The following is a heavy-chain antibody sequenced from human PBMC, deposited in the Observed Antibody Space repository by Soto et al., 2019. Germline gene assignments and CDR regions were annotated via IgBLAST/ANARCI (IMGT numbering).Heavy chain of an antibody. Sequence: SGPTLVNPTQTLTLTCTFSGFSFTTAGVAVGWIRQTPGGALEWLTLIYYNDDRRFSPSLKTRHTITGDTSKNQVVLSLTNVDPGDTATYFCAHSDGGYEIIYFDFWGQGIPVTVSS. J-gene: IGHJ4*02. V-gene: IGHV2-5*01. CDR3: AHSDGGYEIIYFDF. CDR1: GFSFTTAGVA. CDR2: IYYNDDR. D-gene: IGHD5-12*01.